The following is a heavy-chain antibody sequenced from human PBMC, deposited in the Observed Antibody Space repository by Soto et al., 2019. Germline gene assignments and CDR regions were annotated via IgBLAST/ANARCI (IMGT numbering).Heavy chain of an antibody. CDR3: STDSYINIIVVRIDF. D-gene: IGHD3-22*01. V-gene: IGHV3-15*07. Sequence: GGSLRLSCAASGFTFSNAWINWVRQAPGKGLEWVGRIKSKSDGGTTDYAAPVKGRFAISRDDSKNLVYMQMNSLKTEDTAVYYCSTDSYINIIVVRIDFRGHGTLVTVSS. CDR1: GFTFSNAW. CDR2: IKSKSDGGTT. J-gene: IGHJ4*01.